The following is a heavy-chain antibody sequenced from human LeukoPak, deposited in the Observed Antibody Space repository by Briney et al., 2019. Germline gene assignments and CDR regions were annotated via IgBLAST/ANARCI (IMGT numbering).Heavy chain of an antibody. J-gene: IGHJ4*02. V-gene: IGHV3-30-3*01. CDR1: GFTFSSYA. D-gene: IGHD6-19*01. CDR2: ISHDVSNK. Sequence: GGSLRLSCAASGFTFSSYAMHWIRQAPDKGLEWVAVISHDVSNKTYADSVKGRFTISRDSSKNTLYLQINSLRAEDTAVYYCARSYRSGWYYFDYWGQGTLVTVSS. CDR3: ARSYRSGWYYFDY.